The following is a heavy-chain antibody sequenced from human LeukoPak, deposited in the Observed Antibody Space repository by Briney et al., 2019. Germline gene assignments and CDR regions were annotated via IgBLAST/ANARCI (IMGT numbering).Heavy chain of an antibody. CDR3: ARDYCGGDCFPDY. CDR1: GYTFTGYY. CDR2: INPNSGDT. Sequence: APVKVSCKASGYTFTGYYMHWLRQAPGQGLEWMGRINPNSGDTKFAQKFQGRVTMTRDTSISTAYMELSRLRSDDTAVYYCARDYCGGDCFPDYWGQGTLVTVSS. D-gene: IGHD2-21*02. J-gene: IGHJ4*02. V-gene: IGHV1-2*06.